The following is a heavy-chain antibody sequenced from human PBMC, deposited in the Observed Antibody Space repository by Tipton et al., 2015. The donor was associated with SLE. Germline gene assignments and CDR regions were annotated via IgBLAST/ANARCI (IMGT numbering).Heavy chain of an antibody. J-gene: IGHJ6*02. CDR2: MYSSGNI. CDR1: GFTFTTHA. CDR3: AGSLARYGMDV. D-gene: IGHD6-13*01. V-gene: IGHV3-23*03. Sequence: GSLRLSCAASGFTFTTHAMSWVRQAPGKGLEWVSVMYSSGNIHYLGSVKGRVTISRDNSKNTVYLQMNSLRPEDTAVYYCAGSLARYGMDVWGQGTTVTVSS.